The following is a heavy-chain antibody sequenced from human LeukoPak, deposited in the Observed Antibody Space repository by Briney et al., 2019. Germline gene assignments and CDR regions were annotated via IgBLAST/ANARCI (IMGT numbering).Heavy chain of an antibody. D-gene: IGHD6-19*01. CDR3: ATGGAVAGRFAY. J-gene: IGHJ4*02. V-gene: IGHV3-33*01. Sequence: GGSLRISCAASGFTFSSYGMHWVRQAPGKGLEWVAIMWYDGSNKYYTDSVKGRFTISRDNSKNSLFLQMNSLRVEDTAVYYCATGGAVAGRFAYWGQGTLVTVSS. CDR1: GFTFSSYG. CDR2: MWYDGSNK.